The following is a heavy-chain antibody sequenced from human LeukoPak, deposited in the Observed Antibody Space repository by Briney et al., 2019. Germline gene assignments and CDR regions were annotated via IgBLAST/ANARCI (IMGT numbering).Heavy chain of an antibody. V-gene: IGHV3-48*01. CDR2: ISGSSGII. Sequence: PGGSLRLSCAASGFTFNTYTMNWVRQAPGKGLEWVSYISGSSGIIDYADSVRGRFTISRDNAKNSLYLQMDSLRAEDTAVYYCATDFYDTTWGQGTLVTVSS. D-gene: IGHD3-22*01. J-gene: IGHJ5*02. CDR3: ATDFYDTT. CDR1: GFTFNTYT.